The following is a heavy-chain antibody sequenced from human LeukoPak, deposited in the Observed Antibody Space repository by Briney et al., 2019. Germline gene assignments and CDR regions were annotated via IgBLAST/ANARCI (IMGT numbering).Heavy chain of an antibody. CDR2: IYYSGST. CDR1: GGSISSSSYY. J-gene: IGHJ6*03. Sequence: SETLSLTCTVSGGSISSSSYYWGWIRQPPGKGLEWIGSIYYSGSTYYNPSLKSRVTISVDTSKNQFSLKLSSVTAADTAVYYCARHESSYSNYRNYYYYMDVWGKGTTVTVSS. D-gene: IGHD4-11*01. V-gene: IGHV4-39*01. CDR3: ARHESSYSNYRNYYYYMDV.